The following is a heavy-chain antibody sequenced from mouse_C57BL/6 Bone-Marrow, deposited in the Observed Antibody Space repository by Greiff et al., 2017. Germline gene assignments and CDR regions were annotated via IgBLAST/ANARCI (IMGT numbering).Heavy chain of an antibody. CDR1: GYTFTSYW. D-gene: IGHD1-1*01. V-gene: IGHV1-59*01. CDR2: IDPSDSYT. Sequence: VQLQQPGAELVRPGTSVKLSCKASGYTFTSYWMHWVKQRPGQGLEWIGVIDPSDSYTNYNQKFKGKATLTVDTSSSTAYMQLSSLTSEDSAVYYCARGDTTVRFAYWGQGTLGTVSA. CDR3: ARGDTTVRFAY. J-gene: IGHJ3*01.